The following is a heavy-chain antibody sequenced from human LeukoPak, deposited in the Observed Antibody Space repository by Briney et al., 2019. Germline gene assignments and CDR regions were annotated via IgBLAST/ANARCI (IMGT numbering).Heavy chain of an antibody. CDR1: GYTFTGYY. J-gene: IGHJ4*02. D-gene: IGHD3-10*01. CDR3: ARDGSSYGSGSYYPHY. Sequence: ASVKVSCKASGYTFTGYYMHWVRQAPGQGLEWMGWINPNSGGTNYAQKFQGRVTMTRDTSISTAYMELSRLRSDDTAVYYCARDGSSYGSGSYYPHYWGQGTLVTVSS. V-gene: IGHV1-2*02. CDR2: INPNSGGT.